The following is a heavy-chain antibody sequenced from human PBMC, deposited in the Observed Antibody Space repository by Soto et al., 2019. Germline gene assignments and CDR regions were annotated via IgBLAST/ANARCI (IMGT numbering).Heavy chain of an antibody. CDR2: INPNSGGT. Sequence: GASVKVSCKASGYTFTGYYMHWVRQAPGQGLEWMGWINPNSGGTNYAQKFQGWVTMTRDTSISTAYMELSRLRSDDTAVYYCARDPWNYVSGWFDPWGQGTLVTVSS. CDR1: GYTFTGYY. CDR3: ARDPWNYVSGWFDP. D-gene: IGHD1-7*01. V-gene: IGHV1-2*04. J-gene: IGHJ5*02.